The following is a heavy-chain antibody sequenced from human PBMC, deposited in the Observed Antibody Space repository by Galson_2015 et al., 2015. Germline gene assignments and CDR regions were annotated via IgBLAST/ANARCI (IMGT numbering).Heavy chain of an antibody. CDR2: IHPRDPDT. Sequence: QSGAEVKKPGESLKISFKGSGYSFTSYWLGWVRQMPGKGLEWMGLIHPRDPDTRNSPSFQGQVTISADKSLSTAYLHWSSLKASDTAMYYCARHGGSGWSFYYYGMDVWGQGTTVTVSS. J-gene: IGHJ6*02. CDR1: GYSFTSYW. V-gene: IGHV5-51*01. D-gene: IGHD6-19*01. CDR3: ARHGGSGWSFYYYGMDV.